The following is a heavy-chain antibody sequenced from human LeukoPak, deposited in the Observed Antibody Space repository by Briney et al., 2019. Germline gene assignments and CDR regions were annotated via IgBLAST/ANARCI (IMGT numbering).Heavy chain of an antibody. CDR3: ARRVASSSPMDY. CDR2: ISSSGRTI. V-gene: IGHV3-48*03. J-gene: IGHJ4*02. D-gene: IGHD6-6*01. Sequence: GGSLRLSCAASGFTFSSYEMNWAPRAPGKGLGGVSYISSSGRTIYYADSVKGRFTIFRDNAKNSLYLQMNSLRAEDTAVYYCARRVASSSPMDYWGQGTLVTVSS. CDR1: GFTFSSYE.